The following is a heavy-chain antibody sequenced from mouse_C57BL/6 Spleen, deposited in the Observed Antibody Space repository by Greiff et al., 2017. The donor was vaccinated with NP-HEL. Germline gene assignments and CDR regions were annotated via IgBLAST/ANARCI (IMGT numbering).Heavy chain of an antibody. J-gene: IGHJ4*01. CDR3: ARGYDYDGAMDY. V-gene: IGHV5-16*01. CDR2: INYDGSST. CDR1: GFTFSDYY. Sequence: EVQGVASEGGLVQPGSSMKLSCTASGFTFSDYYMAWVRQVPEKGLEWVANINYDGSSTYYLDSLKSRFIISRDNAKNILYLQMSSLKSEDTATYYCARGYDYDGAMDYWGQGTSVTVSS. D-gene: IGHD2-4*01.